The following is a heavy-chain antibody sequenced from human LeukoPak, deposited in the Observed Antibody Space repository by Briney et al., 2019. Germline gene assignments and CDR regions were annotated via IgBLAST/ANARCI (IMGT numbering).Heavy chain of an antibody. CDR1: GGSISSYY. CDR3: ARGSLYGSGSYYPDSDY. D-gene: IGHD3-10*01. V-gene: IGHV4-4*07. J-gene: IGHJ4*02. CDR2: IYTSGST. Sequence: PSETLSLTCTVSGGSISSYYWSWIRQPAGKGLEWIGRIYTSGSTNYNPSLKSRVTISVDTSKNQFSLKLSSVTAADTAVYYCARGSLYGSGSYYPDSDYWGQGTLVTVSS.